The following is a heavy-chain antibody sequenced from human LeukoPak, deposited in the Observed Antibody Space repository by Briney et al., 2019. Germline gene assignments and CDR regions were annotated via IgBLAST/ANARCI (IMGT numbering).Heavy chain of an antibody. D-gene: IGHD1-26*01. CDR1: GFTFSSYS. V-gene: IGHV3-48*02. CDR2: ISSGTTTI. CDR3: AKGAGSYIDY. J-gene: IGHJ4*02. Sequence: GGSLRLSCAAPGFTFSSYSMNWVRQAPGKGLEWLSYISSGTTTIYYADSVKGRFTISRDNAKNSLYLQMNSLRDEDTAVYYCAKGAGSYIDYWGQGTLVTVSS.